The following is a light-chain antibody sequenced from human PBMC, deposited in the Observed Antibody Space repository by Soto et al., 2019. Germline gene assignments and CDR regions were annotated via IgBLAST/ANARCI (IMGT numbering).Light chain of an antibody. Sequence: DIVMTQSPDSLAVSLGERATINCKSRQSVLHSSNKKNYFDGYQQKPGQPPKLLIYWASTRESGVPDRFSGSGSGKDVTLTLSSLQAEDVAVYYCQQYYTTPPYTFGQGTKREIK. CDR1: QSVLHSSNKKNY. CDR2: WAS. V-gene: IGKV4-1*01. J-gene: IGKJ2*01. CDR3: QQYYTTPPYT.